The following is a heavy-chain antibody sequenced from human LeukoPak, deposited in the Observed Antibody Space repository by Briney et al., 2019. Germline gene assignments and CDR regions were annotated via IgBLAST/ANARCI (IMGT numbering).Heavy chain of an antibody. D-gene: IGHD2-21*02. CDR2: IRYDGSNK. V-gene: IGHV3-30*02. CDR3: VRDRDSRSANYYFDY. CDR1: GFTFSSYG. Sequence: PGGSLRLSCAASGFTFSSYGMHWVRQAPGKGLEWVAFIRYDGSNKYYADSVKGRFTISRDNSKNTLYLQMNSLRAEDTAVYYCVRDRDSRSANYYFDYWGQGTLVTVSS. J-gene: IGHJ4*02.